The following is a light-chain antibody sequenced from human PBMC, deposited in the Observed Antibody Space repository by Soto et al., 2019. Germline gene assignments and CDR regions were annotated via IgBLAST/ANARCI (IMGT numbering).Light chain of an antibody. CDR3: QQYYTYPCT. CDR1: QGISSF. Sequence: AIRMTQSPSSFAASTGDRVTITCRANQGISSFLAWYQQKPGKAPNLLIYAASTLQSGVPSRFSGSGSGTDFTLTISCLQSEDFATYYCQQYYTYPCTFGQGTKLEIK. V-gene: IGKV1-8*01. CDR2: AAS. J-gene: IGKJ2*02.